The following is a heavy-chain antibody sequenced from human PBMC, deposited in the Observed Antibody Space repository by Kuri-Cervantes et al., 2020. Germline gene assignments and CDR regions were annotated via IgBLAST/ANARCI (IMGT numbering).Heavy chain of an antibody. J-gene: IGHJ5*02. CDR3: ARAVRYWFDP. D-gene: IGHD4-11*01. CDR1: GFTVSSNY. CDR2: ISSSGSTI. Sequence: GESLKISCAASGFTVSSNYMSWVRQAPGKGLEWVSYISSSGSTIYYADSVKGRFTISRDNAKNSLYLQMNSLRAEDTAVYYCARAVRYWFDPWGQGTLVTVSS. V-gene: IGHV3-11*01.